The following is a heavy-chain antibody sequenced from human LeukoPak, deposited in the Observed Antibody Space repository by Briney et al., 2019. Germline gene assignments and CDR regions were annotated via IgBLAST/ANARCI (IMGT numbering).Heavy chain of an antibody. J-gene: IGHJ5*02. Sequence: GGSLRLSCAASGFTFSSYSMNWVRQAPGKGLEWVSPISSSSSYIYYADSVKGRFTISRDNAKNSLYLQMNSLRAEDTAVYYCAREAYCGGDCYPHIYHWFDPWGQGTLVTVSS. CDR2: ISSSSSYI. V-gene: IGHV3-21*01. CDR1: GFTFSSYS. D-gene: IGHD2-21*02. CDR3: AREAYCGGDCYPHIYHWFDP.